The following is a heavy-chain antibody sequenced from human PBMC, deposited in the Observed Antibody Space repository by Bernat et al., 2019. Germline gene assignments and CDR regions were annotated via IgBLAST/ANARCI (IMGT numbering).Heavy chain of an antibody. V-gene: IGHV4-34*01. CDR3: ARGSWELRFDP. Sequence: QVRLQQWGAGLLKPSETLSLTCAVYGGSFSGYYCSWIRQTPGKGLEWIGEINQSGSTNYNPSLKSRVTISVDTSRNQFSLKLTSVTAADTAVYSCARGSWELRFDPWGQGTLVTVSS. CDR1: GGSFSGYY. J-gene: IGHJ5*02. D-gene: IGHD1-26*01. CDR2: INQSGST.